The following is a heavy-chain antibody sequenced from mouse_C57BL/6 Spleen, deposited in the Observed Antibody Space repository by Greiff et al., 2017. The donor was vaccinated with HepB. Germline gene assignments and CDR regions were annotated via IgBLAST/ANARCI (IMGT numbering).Heavy chain of an antibody. J-gene: IGHJ2*01. V-gene: IGHV1-76*01. Sequence: QVQLKESGAELVRPGASVKLSCKASGYTFTDYYINWVKQRPGQGLEWIARIYPGSGNTYYNEKFKGKATLTAEKSSSTAYMQLSSLTSEDSAVYFCARGEDAGDYWGQGTTLTVSS. CDR2: IYPGSGNT. CDR3: ARGEDAGDY. CDR1: GYTFTDYY.